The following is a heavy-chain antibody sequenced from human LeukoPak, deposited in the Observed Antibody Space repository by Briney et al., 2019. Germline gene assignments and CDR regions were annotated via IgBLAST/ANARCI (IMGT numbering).Heavy chain of an antibody. CDR3: ARVALFYYDSSGYYYRNAFDI. D-gene: IGHD3-22*01. V-gene: IGHV4-4*02. Sequence: SETLSLTCAVSGGSISSSNWWSWVRQPPGKGLEWIGEIYHSGSTNYNPSLKSRVTISVDKSKNQFSLKLSSVTAADTAVYYCARVALFYYDSSGYYYRNAFDIWGQGTMVTVSS. CDR2: IYHSGST. CDR1: GGSISSSNW. J-gene: IGHJ3*02.